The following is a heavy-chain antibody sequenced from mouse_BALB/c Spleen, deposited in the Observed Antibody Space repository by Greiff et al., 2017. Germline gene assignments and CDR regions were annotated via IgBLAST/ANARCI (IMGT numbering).Heavy chain of an antibody. D-gene: IGHD1-1*01. J-gene: IGHJ4*01. Sequence: EVQVVESGGGLVQPGGSRRLSCAASGFTFSSFGMHWVRQAPEKGLEWVAYISSGSSTIYYADTVKGRFTISRDNPKNTLFLQMTSLRSEDTAMYYCARSPVVDYAMDYWGQGTSVTVSS. V-gene: IGHV5-17*02. CDR3: ARSPVVDYAMDY. CDR2: ISSGSSTI. CDR1: GFTFSSFG.